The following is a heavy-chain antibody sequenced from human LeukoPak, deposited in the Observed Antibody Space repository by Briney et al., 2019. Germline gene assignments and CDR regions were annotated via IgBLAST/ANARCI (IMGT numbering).Heavy chain of an antibody. Sequence: SETLSLTCAVYGGSFSGYYWSWIRQPPGKGLEWIGEINHSGSTSYNPSLKSRVTISVDTSKNQLSLKLSSVTAADTAVYYCARGARSGYYYFDYWGQGTLVTVSS. CDR3: ARGARSGYYYFDY. V-gene: IGHV4-34*01. CDR2: INHSGST. D-gene: IGHD3-22*01. J-gene: IGHJ4*02. CDR1: GGSFSGYY.